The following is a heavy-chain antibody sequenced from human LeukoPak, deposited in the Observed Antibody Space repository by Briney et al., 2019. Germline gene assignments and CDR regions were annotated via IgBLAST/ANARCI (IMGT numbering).Heavy chain of an antibody. D-gene: IGHD3-22*01. V-gene: IGHV1-2*06. Sequence: GASVKVSCKASGYTFTGYYIHWVRHAPGHGLEWMGRINPNNGGTNYAQKFQGRVTMTRDMSMSTACMELSRLRSVDTAVYYCAGEDNSSGYRPFDIWGQGTMVTVPS. J-gene: IGHJ3*02. CDR1: GYTFTGYY. CDR3: AGEDNSSGYRPFDI. CDR2: INPNNGGT.